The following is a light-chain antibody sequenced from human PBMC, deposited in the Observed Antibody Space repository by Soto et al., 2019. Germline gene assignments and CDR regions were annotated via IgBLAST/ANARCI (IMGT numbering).Light chain of an antibody. Sequence: DIQMTQSPSSVSASVGDRVAITCRASQDISGWSAWFQQKPGKAPNLLIYAASTLQSGVPSRFSGSGSGTDFTLTIRSLQPEDFATYYWQQSYTTPITFGQGTRLEIK. CDR3: QQSYTTPIT. CDR1: QDISGW. V-gene: IGKV1-12*01. CDR2: AAS. J-gene: IGKJ5*01.